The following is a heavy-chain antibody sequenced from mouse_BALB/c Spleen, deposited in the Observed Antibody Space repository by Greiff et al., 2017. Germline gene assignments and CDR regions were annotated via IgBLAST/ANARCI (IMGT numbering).Heavy chain of an antibody. CDR2: IWAGGST. CDR1: GFSLTSYG. V-gene: IGHV2-9*02. Sequence: QVQLKESGPGLVAPSQSLSITCPVSGFSLTSYGVHWVRQPPGKGLEWLGVIWAGGSTNYNSALMSRLSISKDNSKSQVFLKMNSLQTDDTAMYYCARDSREFAYWGQGTLVTVSA. CDR3: ARDSREFAY. J-gene: IGHJ3*01. D-gene: IGHD3-1*01.